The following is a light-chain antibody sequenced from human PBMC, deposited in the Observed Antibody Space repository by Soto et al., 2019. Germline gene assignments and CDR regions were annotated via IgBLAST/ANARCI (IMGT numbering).Light chain of an antibody. CDR1: QSVSSIY. Sequence: EIVMTQSPATLSVSPGERATLSCRASQSVSSIYFAWYQQKRGQAPRLLIYGVSSRATGIPDRFIGSGSGTDFTLTISRLEPEDFAVYYCQQFGSSPRTFGQGTKVDIK. J-gene: IGKJ1*01. CDR3: QQFGSSPRT. CDR2: GVS. V-gene: IGKV3-20*01.